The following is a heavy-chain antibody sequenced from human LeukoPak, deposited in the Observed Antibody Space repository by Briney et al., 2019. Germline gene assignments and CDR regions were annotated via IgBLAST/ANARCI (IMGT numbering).Heavy chain of an antibody. J-gene: IGHJ4*02. V-gene: IGHV1-69*05. D-gene: IGHD3-22*01. CDR3: ARDTYDSSGYWRSYFDY. Sequence: ASVKVSCKASGGTFSSYAISWVRQAPGQGLEWMGGIIAIFGTANYAQKFQGRVTITTDESTSTAYMELSSLRSEDTAVYYCARDTYDSSGYWRSYFDYWGQGTLVTVS. CDR2: IIAIFGTA. CDR1: GGTFSSYA.